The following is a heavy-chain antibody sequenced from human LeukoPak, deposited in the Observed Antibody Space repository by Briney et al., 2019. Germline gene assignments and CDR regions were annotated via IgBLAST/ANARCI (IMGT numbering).Heavy chain of an antibody. Sequence: GRSLRLSCEVSGFTFDDYAIHWVRQAPGKGLEWVSGISWNSDSIGYADSVKGRFTISRDNAKKSLYLQMNSLRAEDTALYYCAKDNYGGNSLRYFDYWGQGTLVTVSS. J-gene: IGHJ4*02. D-gene: IGHD4-23*01. CDR3: AKDNYGGNSLRYFDY. CDR1: GFTFDDYA. V-gene: IGHV3-9*01. CDR2: ISWNSDSI.